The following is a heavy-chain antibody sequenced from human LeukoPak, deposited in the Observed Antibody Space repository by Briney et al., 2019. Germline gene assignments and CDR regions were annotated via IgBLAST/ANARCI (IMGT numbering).Heavy chain of an antibody. D-gene: IGHD6-13*01. J-gene: IGHJ4*02. CDR2: IYHSGST. Sequence: SETLSLTCAVSGGSISSSNWWSWVRQPPGKGLERIGEIYHSGSTNYNPSLKSRVTISVDKSKNQFSLKLSSVTAADTAVYYCARVGFRRSSWYRGRLRYFDYWGQGTLVTVSS. V-gene: IGHV4-4*02. CDR1: GGSISSSNW. CDR3: ARVGFRRSSWYRGRLRYFDY.